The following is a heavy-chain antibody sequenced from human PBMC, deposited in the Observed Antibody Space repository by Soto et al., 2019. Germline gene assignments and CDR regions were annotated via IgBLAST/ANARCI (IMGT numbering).Heavy chain of an antibody. CDR3: AKDRPRLTQQFNGVS. J-gene: IGHJ5*02. CDR1: GYTFSEHG. D-gene: IGHD2-8*01. V-gene: IGHV1-18*01. Sequence: QIQLVQSGPEVKKPGASVRVSCKASGYTFSEHGFSWVRQGPGQGLGWLGWISAYTGVTDYAQKFQGRLTLTTDTSTSTAYMDLRSLRSDDTAVYYCAKDRPRLTQQFNGVSWGQGTLVTVSS. CDR2: ISAYTGVT.